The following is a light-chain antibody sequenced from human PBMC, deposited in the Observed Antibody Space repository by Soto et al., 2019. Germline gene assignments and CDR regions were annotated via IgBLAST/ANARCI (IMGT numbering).Light chain of an antibody. Sequence: DIQLTQSPSFLSASVGDRVTITCRASQGLSSYLAWYQQKPGKAPNLLIYAASTVQSGVPSRFSGSGSGTEFTLTISSLQPEDFATYYCQHLTGYPITFGQGTRLEIK. J-gene: IGKJ5*01. CDR1: QGLSSY. V-gene: IGKV1-9*01. CDR3: QHLTGYPIT. CDR2: AAS.